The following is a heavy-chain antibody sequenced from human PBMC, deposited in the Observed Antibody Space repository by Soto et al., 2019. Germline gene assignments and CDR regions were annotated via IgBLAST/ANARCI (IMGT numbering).Heavy chain of an antibody. J-gene: IGHJ1*01. V-gene: IGHV4-59*01. CDR1: GGSFNSYY. CDR3: ARDSSTGSYSYNYFHH. CDR2: IYYSGIT. D-gene: IGHD3-16*01. Sequence: SEPLSLTCPFSGGSFNSYYWILIREPPGKGLEWIGYIYYSGITKYSPSLKSRVTISVDTSKNQFSLKLSSVTAADTAVYYCARDSSTGSYSYNYFHHWGQGTLVTVPS.